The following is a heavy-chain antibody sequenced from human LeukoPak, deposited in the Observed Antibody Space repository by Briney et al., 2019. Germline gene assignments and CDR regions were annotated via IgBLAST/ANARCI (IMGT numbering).Heavy chain of an antibody. CDR2: IIPIFGTA. D-gene: IGHD2-2*03. J-gene: IGHJ4*02. CDR1: GGTFSSYA. Sequence: SVKVSSKASGGTFSSYAISWVRQAPGQGLEWMGGIIPIFGTANYAQKFQGRVTISADESTSTAYMERSSLRSEDTAVYYCARTDLGNVAFDYWGQGTLVTVSS. CDR3: ARTDLGNVAFDY. V-gene: IGHV1-69*13.